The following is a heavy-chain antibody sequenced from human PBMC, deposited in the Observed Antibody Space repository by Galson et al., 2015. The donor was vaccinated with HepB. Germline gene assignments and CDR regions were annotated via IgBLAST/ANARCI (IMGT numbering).Heavy chain of an antibody. CDR3: ARVGVASQDCGGDCYPLDY. D-gene: IGHD2-21*02. Sequence: SLRLSCAASGFAFSTYAMHWVRQAPGKGLEWVAVISYDGSNKYYADSVKGRFTISRDNSKNTVYLQMNSLRAEDTAVYYCARVGVASQDCGGDCYPLDYWGQGTLVTVSS. J-gene: IGHJ4*02. V-gene: IGHV3-30-3*01. CDR2: ISYDGSNK. CDR1: GFAFSTYA.